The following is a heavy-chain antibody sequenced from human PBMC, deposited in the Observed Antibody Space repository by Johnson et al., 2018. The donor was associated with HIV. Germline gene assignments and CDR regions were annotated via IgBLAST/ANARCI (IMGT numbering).Heavy chain of an antibody. CDR2: IYSGGST. CDR1: GFTVSSNY. D-gene: IGHD6-19*01. V-gene: IGHV3-53*01. J-gene: IGHJ3*02. CDR3: AKDLYSSGWSDAFDI. Sequence: VQLVESGGGLIQPGGSLRLSCAASGFTVSSNYMTWVRQAPAKGLEWVSVIYSGGSTYYADSVKGRFTISRDNSKNSLYLQMNSLRAEDTALYYCAKDLYSSGWSDAFDIWGQGTMVTVSS.